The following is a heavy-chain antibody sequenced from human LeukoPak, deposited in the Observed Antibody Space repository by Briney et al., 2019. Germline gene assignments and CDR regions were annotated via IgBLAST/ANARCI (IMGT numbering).Heavy chain of an antibody. V-gene: IGHV4-59*01. Sequence: SETLSLTCTVSGGSISSYYWSWIRQPPGKGLEWIGYTYYSGSTNYNPSLKSRVTISVDTSKNQFSLKLSSVTAADTAVYYCVRDRGYYDILTGQSDGLDYWGQGTLVTVSS. D-gene: IGHD3-9*01. J-gene: IGHJ4*02. CDR3: VRDRGYYDILTGQSDGLDY. CDR2: TYYSGST. CDR1: GGSISSYY.